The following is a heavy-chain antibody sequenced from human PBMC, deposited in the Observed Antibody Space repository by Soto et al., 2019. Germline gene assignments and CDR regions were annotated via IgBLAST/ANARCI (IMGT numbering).Heavy chain of an antibody. CDR3: ARVVDTAMVYAYYYYGMDV. Sequence: QVQLVQSGAEVKKPGASVKVSCKASGYTFTSYGISWVRQAPGQGVEWMGWISAYNGNTNYAQKLQGRVTMTTDTSTSTAYMELRSLRSDDTAVYYCARVVDTAMVYAYYYYGMDVWGQGTTVTVSS. J-gene: IGHJ6*02. D-gene: IGHD5-18*01. CDR1: GYTFTSYG. V-gene: IGHV1-18*01. CDR2: ISAYNGNT.